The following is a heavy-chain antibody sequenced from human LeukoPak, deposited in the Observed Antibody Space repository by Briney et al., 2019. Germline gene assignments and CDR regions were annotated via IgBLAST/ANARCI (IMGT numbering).Heavy chain of an antibody. CDR2: ISAYSGNT. V-gene: IGHV1-18*01. CDR1: GYTFTSYG. Sequence: ASVKVSCKASGYTFTSYGISWARQAPGQGLEWMGWISAYSGNTNYAQKLQGRVTMTTDTSTSTAYMELRSLRSDDTAVYYCARGPPYQLLSWFDPWGQGTLVTVSS. D-gene: IGHD2-2*01. J-gene: IGHJ5*02. CDR3: ARGPPYQLLSWFDP.